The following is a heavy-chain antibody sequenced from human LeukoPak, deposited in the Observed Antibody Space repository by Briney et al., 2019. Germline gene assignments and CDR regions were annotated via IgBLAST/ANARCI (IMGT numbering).Heavy chain of an antibody. Sequence: SETLSLTCTVSGGSIGSSSYYWGWIRQPPGKGLEWIGSIYYSGSTHYNPSLKSRVTISVDTSKNQFSLKLSSVTAADTAVYYCARQTTFYYMDVWGKGTTVTVSS. CDR2: IYYSGST. CDR1: GGSIGSSSYY. J-gene: IGHJ6*03. D-gene: IGHD4-11*01. CDR3: ARQTTFYYMDV. V-gene: IGHV4-39*01.